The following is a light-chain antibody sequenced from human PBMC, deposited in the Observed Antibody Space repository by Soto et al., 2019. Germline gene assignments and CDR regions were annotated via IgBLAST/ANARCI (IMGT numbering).Light chain of an antibody. CDR1: QSVSGW. V-gene: IGKV1-5*01. J-gene: IGKJ1*01. Sequence: DIQMHQSPSTLSASVGETFTVTCRASQSVSGWLAWYQQNPGEALKLLIYDASALPRGVPSRFGGSGSGTKFTLTISSLQPDDFATYYCQHYNSYSEAVGKGTKVDIK. CDR3: QHYNSYSEA. CDR2: DAS.